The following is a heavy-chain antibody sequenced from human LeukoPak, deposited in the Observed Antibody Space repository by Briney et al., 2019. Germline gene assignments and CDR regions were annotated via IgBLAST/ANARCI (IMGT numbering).Heavy chain of an antibody. D-gene: IGHD6-19*01. J-gene: IGHJ4*02. CDR3: ASSAYSSGWYGGVWDY. CDR1: GDSVSSNSAA. Sequence: SQTLSLTCAISGDSVSSNSAAWNWIRQSPSRGLEWLGRTYYRSKWYNDYAVSVKSRITINPDTSKNQFSLQLNSVTPEDTAVYYCASSAYSSGWYGGVWDYWGQGTLVTVSS. CDR2: TYYRSKWYN. V-gene: IGHV6-1*01.